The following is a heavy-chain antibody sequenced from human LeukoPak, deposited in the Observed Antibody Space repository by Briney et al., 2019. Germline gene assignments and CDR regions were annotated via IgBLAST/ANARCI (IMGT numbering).Heavy chain of an antibody. CDR2: ISYDGSNK. CDR1: GFTFSSYG. CDR3: AGGLGLSEDY. J-gene: IGHJ4*02. V-gene: IGHV3-30*03. D-gene: IGHD3-16*01. Sequence: GRSLRLSCAASGFTFSSYGMHWVRQAPGKGLEWVAVISYDGSNKYYADSVKGRFTISRDNSKNTLYLQMNSLRAEDTAVYYCAGGLGLSEDYWGQGTLVTVSS.